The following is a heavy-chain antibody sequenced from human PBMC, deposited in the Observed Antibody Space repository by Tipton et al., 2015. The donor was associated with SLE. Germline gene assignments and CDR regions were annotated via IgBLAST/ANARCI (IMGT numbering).Heavy chain of an antibody. J-gene: IGHJ3*02. D-gene: IGHD1-26*01. CDR3: ARGWDAFDT. CDR2: LYLGGTTA. Sequence: GSLRLSCAASGFDFSRNAMTWVRQAPGKGLEWVSVLYLGGTTAYYADSVRGRFTVSGDVSKSSLYLQMNSLRAEDTAVYYCARGWDAFDTWGQGTTVTVSP. CDR1: GFDFSRNA. V-gene: IGHV3-23*03.